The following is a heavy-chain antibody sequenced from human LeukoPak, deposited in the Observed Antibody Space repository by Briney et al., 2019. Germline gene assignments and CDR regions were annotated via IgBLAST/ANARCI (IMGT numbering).Heavy chain of an antibody. CDR2: IHHSGST. CDR1: GGSIIRNNW. D-gene: IGHD2-2*01. V-gene: IGHV4-4*02. Sequence: PSETLSLTCAVSGGSIIRNNWWSWVRQPPGKELEWIGEIHHSGSTNYNTSLKSRVTISLDKSKNQFSLKLTSVTAADTAMYYCARGDESVSSTSCSVWGQGTRVTVSS. CDR3: ARGDESVSSTSCSV. J-gene: IGHJ4*02.